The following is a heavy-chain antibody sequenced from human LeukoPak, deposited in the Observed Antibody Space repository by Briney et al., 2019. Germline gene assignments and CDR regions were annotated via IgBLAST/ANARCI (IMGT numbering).Heavy chain of an antibody. CDR3: ARWRGGSVWFDP. D-gene: IGHD2-15*01. CDR1: GYTFTSYY. CDR2: INPSGGSL. J-gene: IGHJ5*02. V-gene: IGHV1-46*01. Sequence: ASVKVSCKASGYTFTSYYIHWVRQAPGQGLEWMGIINPSGGSLTYAQKFHARVTMTRDTSTSTVYMELSSLRSEDTAVYFCARWRGGSVWFDPWGQGTLVTVSS.